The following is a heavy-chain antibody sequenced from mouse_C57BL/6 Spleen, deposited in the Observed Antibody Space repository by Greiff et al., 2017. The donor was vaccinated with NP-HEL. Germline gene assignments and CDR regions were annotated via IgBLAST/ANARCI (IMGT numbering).Heavy chain of an antibody. CDR2: IYPSDSET. V-gene: IGHV1-61*01. CDR1: GYTFTSYW. Sequence: QVQLQQPGAELVRPGSSVKLSCKASGYTFTSYWLDWVKQRPGQGLEWIGNIYPSDSETHYNQKFKDKATLTVDKSSSTAYMQLSSLTSEDSAVYYCARRGMGNYDYYAMDYWGQGTSVTVSS. J-gene: IGHJ4*01. D-gene: IGHD2-1*01. CDR3: ARRGMGNYDYYAMDY.